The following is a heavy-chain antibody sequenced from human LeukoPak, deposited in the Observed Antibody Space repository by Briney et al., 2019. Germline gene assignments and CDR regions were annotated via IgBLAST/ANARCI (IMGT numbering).Heavy chain of an antibody. CDR1: GFTFSSYE. J-gene: IGHJ4*02. CDR2: ISSSGSTI. Sequence: GGSLRLSCAASGFTFSSYEIHCVGKTPGKGLEWVPYISSSGSTIYYPHSVKGRFTISRDNAKNSLYLQMNSLRAEDTAVYYCARGRGYWGQGTLVTVSS. CDR3: ARGRGY. V-gene: IGHV3-48*03.